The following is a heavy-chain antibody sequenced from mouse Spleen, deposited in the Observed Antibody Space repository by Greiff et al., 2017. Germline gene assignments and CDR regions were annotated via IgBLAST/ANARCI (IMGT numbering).Heavy chain of an antibody. D-gene: IGHD2-5*01. CDR3: ARGAYYSNPEGFFDY. CDR2: IYPYNGVS. V-gene: IGHV1-31*01. CDR1: GYSFTGYY. J-gene: IGHJ2*01. Sequence: VQLQQSGPELVKPGASVKISCKASGYSFTGYYMHWVKQSHGNILDWIGYIYPYNGVSSYNQKFKGKATLTVDKSSSTAYMELRSLTSEDSAVYYCARGAYYSNPEGFFDYWGQGTTLTVSS.